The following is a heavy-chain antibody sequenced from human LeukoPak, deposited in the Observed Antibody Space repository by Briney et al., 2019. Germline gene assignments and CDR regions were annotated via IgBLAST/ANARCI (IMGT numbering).Heavy chain of an antibody. J-gene: IGHJ2*01. Sequence: PGGSLRLSCAASGFTFSSYAMSWVRQAPGKGLEWVSSISSSSSYIYYADSVKGRFTISRDNAKNSLYLQMNSLRAEDTAVYYCARGPLPPRWYFDLWGRGTLVTVSS. CDR3: ARGPLPPRWYFDL. CDR1: GFTFSSYA. CDR2: ISSSSSYI. V-gene: IGHV3-21*01.